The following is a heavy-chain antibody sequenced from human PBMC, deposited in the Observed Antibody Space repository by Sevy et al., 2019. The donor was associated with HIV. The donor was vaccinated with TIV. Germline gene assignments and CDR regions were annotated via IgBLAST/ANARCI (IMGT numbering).Heavy chain of an antibody. CDR3: AKDTCGSTSCYYQDAFDI. Sequence: GGSLRLSCAASGFTFSSYAMSWVRQAPGKGLEWVSGISDSGGSAYYADSVKGRFTISRDNSKNTLYLQMNSLRAEDTAVYYCAKDTCGSTSCYYQDAFDIWGQGTMVTVSS. CDR2: ISDSGGSA. D-gene: IGHD2-2*01. CDR1: GFTFSSYA. V-gene: IGHV3-23*01. J-gene: IGHJ3*02.